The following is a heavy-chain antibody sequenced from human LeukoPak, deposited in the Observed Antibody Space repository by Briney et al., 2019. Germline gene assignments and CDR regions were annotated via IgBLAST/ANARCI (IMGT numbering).Heavy chain of an antibody. D-gene: IGHD6-19*01. Sequence: GGSLRLSCAASGFTFDDYGMSWVRQAPGKGLEWVSGINWNGGSTGYADSVKGRFTISRDNAKNSLYLQMNSLRAEDTAVYYCARDLGWRQWHGTGVFDYWGQGTLVTVSS. CDR1: GFTFDDYG. V-gene: IGHV3-20*04. CDR3: ARDLGWRQWHGTGVFDY. J-gene: IGHJ4*02. CDR2: INWNGGST.